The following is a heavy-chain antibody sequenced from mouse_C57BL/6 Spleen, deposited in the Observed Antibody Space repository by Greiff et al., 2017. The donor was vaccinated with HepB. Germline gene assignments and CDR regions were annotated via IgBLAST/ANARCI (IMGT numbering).Heavy chain of an antibody. D-gene: IGHD2-2*01. J-gene: IGHJ4*01. Sequence: QVQLQQPGAELVMPGASVKLSCKASGYTFTSYWMHWVKQRPGQGLEWIGEIDPSDSYTNYNQKFKGKSTLTVDKSSSTAYMQLSSLTSEDSAVYYCARGDGYDAYYYAMDYWGQGTSVTVSS. CDR2: IDPSDSYT. CDR1: GYTFTSYW. V-gene: IGHV1-69*01. CDR3: ARGDGYDAYYYAMDY.